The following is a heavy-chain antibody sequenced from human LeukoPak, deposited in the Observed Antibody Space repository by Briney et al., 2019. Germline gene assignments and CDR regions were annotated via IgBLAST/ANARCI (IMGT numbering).Heavy chain of an antibody. CDR3: ARDEGNYYGSGSFPLGFS. J-gene: IGHJ5*02. CDR2: INPKSGGT. V-gene: IGHV1-2*02. CDR1: GYTFTGYY. Sequence: ASVKVSCKASGYTFTGYYLHWVRQAPGQGLDWTGWINPKSGGTYYTQNFQDRVTMTRDRSINTAYMELSRLRSDDTAVYYCARDEGNYYGSGSFPLGFSWGQGTLVTVFS. D-gene: IGHD3-10*01.